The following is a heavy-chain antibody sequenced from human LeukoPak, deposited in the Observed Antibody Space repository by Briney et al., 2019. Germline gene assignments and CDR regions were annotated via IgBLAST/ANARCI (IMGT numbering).Heavy chain of an antibody. Sequence: AGGSLRLSCAASGFTFSSYWMSWVRQAPGKGLEWVSVIYSGGSTYYADSVKGRFTISRDNSKNTLYLQMNSLRAEDTAVYYCARADRSYFDYFDYWGQGTLVTVSS. CDR2: IYSGGST. J-gene: IGHJ4*02. CDR3: ARADRSYFDYFDY. V-gene: IGHV3-53*01. D-gene: IGHD1-26*01. CDR1: GFTFSSYW.